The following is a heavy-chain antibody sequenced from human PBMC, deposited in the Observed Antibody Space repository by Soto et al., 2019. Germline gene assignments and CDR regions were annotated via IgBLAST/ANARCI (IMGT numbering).Heavy chain of an antibody. Sequence: HVQLQESGPRRVRPSETLSLRCNVSGDPINSGGFYWSWVRQPPGNGLEWIANIHYSGATYYNLSLKSRLTKSMDTAENQFSLRLTSATAADTAVYYCWRYYDFRSYGMNVWGQGITVTVSS. J-gene: IGHJ6*02. CDR1: GDPINSGGFY. D-gene: IGHD3-3*01. V-gene: IGHV4-31*03. CDR2: IHYSGAT. CDR3: WRYYDFRSYGMNV.